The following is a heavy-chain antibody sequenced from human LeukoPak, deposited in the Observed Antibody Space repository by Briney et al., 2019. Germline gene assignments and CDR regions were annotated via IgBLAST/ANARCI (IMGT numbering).Heavy chain of an antibody. CDR1: GFTFSSYA. CDR3: AKRALLGFGELYYFDY. Sequence: PGGSLRLSCAGSGFTFSSYAMTWVRQAPGKGLEWVSSISGSGAGTYYADSVKGRFTISRDNSKNTLYLQMNSLRAEDTAVYYCAKRALLGFGELYYFDYWGQGTLVTVSS. CDR2: ISGSGAGT. J-gene: IGHJ4*02. V-gene: IGHV3-23*01. D-gene: IGHD3-10*01.